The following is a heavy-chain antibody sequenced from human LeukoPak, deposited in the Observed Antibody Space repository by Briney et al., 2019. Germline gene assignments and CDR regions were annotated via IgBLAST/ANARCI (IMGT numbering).Heavy chain of an antibody. V-gene: IGHV3-7*01. D-gene: IGHD6-13*01. CDR3: ARLRFVAATGVSPFDY. CDR2: IKQEGSEK. Sequence: GGSLRLSCAASGFTVSSNYMSWVRQAPGKGLGWVASIKQEGSEKYYVDSVKGRFTISRDNAKNSLYLQLNSLRAEDTAVYYCARLRFVAATGVSPFDYWGQGTLVTVSS. CDR1: GFTVSSNY. J-gene: IGHJ4*02.